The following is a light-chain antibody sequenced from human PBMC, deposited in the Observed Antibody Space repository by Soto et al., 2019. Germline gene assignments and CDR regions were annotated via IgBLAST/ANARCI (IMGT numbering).Light chain of an antibody. CDR2: GDN. CDR3: QSYDNSLSHVV. CDR1: SSNIGSFYD. V-gene: IGLV1-40*01. Sequence: QAVLTQPPSVSGAPGQRVTIPCTGSSSNIGSFYDVHWYQQLPGTVPKLLIYGDNNRPSGVPDRFSGSKSGTSASLAITGLQPEDEADYYCQSYDNSLSHVVFGGGTKLTVL. J-gene: IGLJ2*01.